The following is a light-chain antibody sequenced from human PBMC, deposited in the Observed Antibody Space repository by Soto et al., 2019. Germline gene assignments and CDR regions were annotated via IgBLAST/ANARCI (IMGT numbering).Light chain of an antibody. V-gene: IGLV6-57*01. Sequence: NFMLTQPHSVSESPGKTVTISCTRSSGSIASNYVQWYQQRPGSSPTTVIYEDNQRPSGVPDRFSGSIDSSSNPASLTISGLETEDEADYYCQSYDATNQVFGGGTKLTVL. CDR2: EDN. CDR1: SGSIASNY. CDR3: QSYDATNQV. J-gene: IGLJ3*02.